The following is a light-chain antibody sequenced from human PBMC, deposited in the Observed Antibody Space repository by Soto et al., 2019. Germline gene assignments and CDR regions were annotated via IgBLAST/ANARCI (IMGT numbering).Light chain of an antibody. CDR1: QSVSSSY. J-gene: IGKJ1*01. CDR3: QXXGSSSWT. Sequence: EIVLTQSPGTLSLSPGERATLSCRASQSVSSSYLAWYQQKPGQAPRLLIYGASSRATGIPDRFSGSGSGTDFTLTISRLEPXXXXVXYXQXXGSSSWTFGQGTKVEIK. V-gene: IGKV3-20*01. CDR2: GAS.